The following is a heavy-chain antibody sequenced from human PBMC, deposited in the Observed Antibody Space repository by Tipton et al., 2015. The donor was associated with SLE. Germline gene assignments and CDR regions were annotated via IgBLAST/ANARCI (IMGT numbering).Heavy chain of an antibody. CDR2: IYYSGST. CDR1: GGSISSSSYY. J-gene: IGHJ4*02. CDR3: ARYGPGVTHFDY. Sequence: LRLSCTVSGGSISSSSYYWGWIRQPPGKGLEWIGSIYYSGSTYYNPSLKSRVTISVDTSKNQFSLKLSSVTAADTAVYYCARYGPGVTHFDYWGQGTLVTVSS. V-gene: IGHV4-39*01. D-gene: IGHD2-21*02.